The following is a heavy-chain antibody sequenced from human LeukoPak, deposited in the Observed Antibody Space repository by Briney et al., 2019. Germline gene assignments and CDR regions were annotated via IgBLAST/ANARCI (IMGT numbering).Heavy chain of an antibody. CDR3: ARDLGPRYSSSSGDFDY. CDR2: ISAYNGNT. Sequence: ASVKVSCKASGYTFTSYGISWVRQAPGQGLEWMGWISAYNGNTNYAQKLQGRVTMTTDTSTSTVYMELSSLRSEDTAVYYCARDLGPRYSSSSGDFDYWGQGTLVTVSS. CDR1: GYTFTSYG. J-gene: IGHJ4*02. V-gene: IGHV1-18*01. D-gene: IGHD6-6*01.